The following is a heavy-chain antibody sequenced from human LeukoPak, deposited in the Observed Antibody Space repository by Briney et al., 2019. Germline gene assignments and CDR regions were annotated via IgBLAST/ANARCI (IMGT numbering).Heavy chain of an antibody. V-gene: IGHV3-30*02. Sequence: GGSLRLSCAASGFTFSSYGMHWVRQAPGKGLEWVAFIRYDGSNKYYADSVKGRFTISRDNSKNTLYLQMNSLRAEDTAVYYCATEIEPYNWNYFDYWGQGTQVTVSS. J-gene: IGHJ4*02. CDR1: GFTFSSYG. CDR2: IRYDGSNK. CDR3: ATEIEPYNWNYFDY. D-gene: IGHD1-20*01.